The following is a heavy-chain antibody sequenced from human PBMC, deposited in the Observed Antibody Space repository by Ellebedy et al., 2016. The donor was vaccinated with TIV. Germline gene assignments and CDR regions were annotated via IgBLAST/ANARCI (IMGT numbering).Heavy chain of an antibody. CDR3: ASRIVVVPAAIDYFDY. V-gene: IGHV4-30-2*01. J-gene: IGHJ4*02. CDR1: GGSISSGGYS. D-gene: IGHD2-2*01. CDR2: IYHSGST. Sequence: SETLSLXXAVSGGSISSGGYSWSWIRQPPGKGLEWIGYIYHSGSTYYNPSLKSRVTISVDRSKNQFSLKLSSVTAADTAVYYCASRIVVVPAAIDYFDYWGQGTLVTVSS.